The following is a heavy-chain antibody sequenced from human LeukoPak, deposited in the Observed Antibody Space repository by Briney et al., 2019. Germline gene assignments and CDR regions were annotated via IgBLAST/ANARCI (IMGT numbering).Heavy chain of an antibody. D-gene: IGHD4-23*01. J-gene: IGHJ6*02. CDR3: ARDYGGSSGYYYGMDV. Sequence: SGGSLRLSCAASGFTFSSFAVHWVRQAPGKGLHWVALISYDGTFKYYADSVRGRFTISRDNSKNTLYLQMNSLRTEDTALYYCARDYGGSSGYYYGMDVWGQGTTVTVSS. CDR1: GFTFSSFA. V-gene: IGHV3-30-3*01. CDR2: ISYDGTFK.